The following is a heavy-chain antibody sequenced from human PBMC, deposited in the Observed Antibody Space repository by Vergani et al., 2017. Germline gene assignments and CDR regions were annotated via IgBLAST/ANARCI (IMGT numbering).Heavy chain of an antibody. V-gene: IGHV2-5*02. CDR3: AHMEPYDYGGSNEHWALGWFGPLTPENNWFDP. Sequence: QITLKESGPTLVKPTQTLTLTCTFSGFSLSTSGVGVGWIRQPPGKALECLALLYWDDDQRYSPSLKSRLTITKDTSKNQVVLTMTNMDPVDTATYYCAHMEPYDYGGSNEHWALGWFGPLTPENNWFDPWGQGTLVTVSS. J-gene: IGHJ5*02. CDR2: LYWDDDQ. D-gene: IGHD4-23*01. CDR1: GFSLSTSGVG.